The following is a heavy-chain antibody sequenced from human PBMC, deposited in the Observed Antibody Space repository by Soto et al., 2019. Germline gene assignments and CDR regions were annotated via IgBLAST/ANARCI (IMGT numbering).Heavy chain of an antibody. J-gene: IGHJ6*03. CDR2: ISGSSLST. CDR1: GFTFSDHS. CDR3: ANLLLVRYEDYYYRDV. Sequence: QVQLVESGGDLVRPGGSLRLSCAASGFTFSDHSMGWIRQSPGKGLEFMSSISGSSLSTFYGDSVKGRFTISRDNAKNSLHLQSNGPGAEATAVYCGANLLLVRYEDYYYRDVGGKGTTVPASS. D-gene: IGHD3-16*02. V-gene: IGHV3-11*01.